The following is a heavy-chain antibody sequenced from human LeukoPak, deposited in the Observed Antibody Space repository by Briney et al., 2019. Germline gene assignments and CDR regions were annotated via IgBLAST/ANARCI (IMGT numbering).Heavy chain of an antibody. CDR2: IYYSGST. J-gene: IGHJ4*02. Sequence: NPSETLSLTCTVSGGSISSSSYYWGWIRQPPGKGLEWIGSIYYSGSTYYNPSLKSRVTISVDTSKNQFSLKLSSVTAADTAVYYCARRDLSSSWYHDYWGQGTLVTVSS. CDR1: GGSISSSSYY. CDR3: ARRDLSSSWYHDY. D-gene: IGHD6-13*01. V-gene: IGHV4-39*01.